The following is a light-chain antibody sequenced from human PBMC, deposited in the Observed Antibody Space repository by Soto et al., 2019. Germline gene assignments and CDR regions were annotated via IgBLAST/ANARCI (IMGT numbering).Light chain of an antibody. Sequence: EIVMTQSAATLSVSPGERATLSCRASQSVSSNLAWYQQKPGQAPRLLIYGASTRATGIPARFSGSGSETEFTLTISSLQSEEFAVYYCQQYNNWPPYTFGQGTKLEIK. CDR2: GAS. V-gene: IGKV3D-15*01. CDR1: QSVSSN. J-gene: IGKJ2*01. CDR3: QQYNNWPPYT.